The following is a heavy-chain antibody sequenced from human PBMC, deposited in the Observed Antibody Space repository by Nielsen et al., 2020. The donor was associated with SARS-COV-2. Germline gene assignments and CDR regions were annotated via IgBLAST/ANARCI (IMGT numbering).Heavy chain of an antibody. V-gene: IGHV3-73*01. CDR3: TRRGVAGTDYYYGMDV. Sequence: GGSLRLSCAASGFTFSSYAMHWVRQASGKGLEWVGRIRSKANSYATAYAASVKGRFTISRDDSKNTAYLQMNSLKTEDTAVYYCTRRGVAGTDYYYGMDVWGQGTTVTVSS. J-gene: IGHJ6*02. CDR1: GFTFSSYA. D-gene: IGHD6-19*01. CDR2: IRSKANSYAT.